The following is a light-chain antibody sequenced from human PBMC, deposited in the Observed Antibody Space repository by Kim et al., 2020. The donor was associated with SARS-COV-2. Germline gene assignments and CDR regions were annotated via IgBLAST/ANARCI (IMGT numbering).Light chain of an antibody. CDR1: SGHSSYI. CDR3: ETWDSNIWV. J-gene: IGLJ3*02. CDR2: LEGSGSY. Sequence: SVKLTCTLISGHSSYIIAWHQQQPGKAPRYLMKLEGSGSYNKGSGVPDRFSGSSSGADRYLTISNLQSEDEADYYCETWDSNIWVFGGGTQLTVL. V-gene: IGLV4-60*03.